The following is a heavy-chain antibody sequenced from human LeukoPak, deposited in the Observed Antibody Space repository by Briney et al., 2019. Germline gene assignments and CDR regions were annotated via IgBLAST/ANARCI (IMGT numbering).Heavy chain of an antibody. J-gene: IGHJ4*02. V-gene: IGHV3-23*01. Sequence: PGGTLRLSCAASGFTFSSYGMSWVRQAPGKGLEWVSAISGSGGSTYYADSVKGRFTISRDNSKNTLYLQMNSLRAEDTAVYYCARAGGSYFDYWGQGTLVTVSS. CDR3: ARAGGSYFDY. D-gene: IGHD1-26*01. CDR2: ISGSGGST. CDR1: GFTFSSYG.